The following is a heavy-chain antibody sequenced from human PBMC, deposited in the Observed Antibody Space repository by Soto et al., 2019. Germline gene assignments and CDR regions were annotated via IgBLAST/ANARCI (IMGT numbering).Heavy chain of an antibody. CDR1: GGSISSGGYY. J-gene: IGHJ6*02. V-gene: IGHV4-31*01. CDR3: ARAQQLLGYGMDV. D-gene: IGHD6-13*01. Sequence: QVQLQESGPGLVKPSQTLSLTCTVSGGSISSGGYYWSWIRQHPGKGLEWIGYIYYSGSTYYNPSLKSLVTISVDSAKNQFSLKLSSVTAADTAVYYCARAQQLLGYGMDVWGQGTTVTVSS. CDR2: IYYSGST.